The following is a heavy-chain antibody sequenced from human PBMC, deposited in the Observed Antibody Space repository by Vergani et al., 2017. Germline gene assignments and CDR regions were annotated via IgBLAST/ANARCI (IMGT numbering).Heavy chain of an antibody. D-gene: IGHD3-3*01. V-gene: IGHV5-51*01. CDR2: IYPGDSDI. J-gene: IGHJ4*02. CDR1: GYSFTNYW. CDR3: ARRGYYNYDPPDY. Sequence: EVQLVQSGAEVKKPGESLKISCKGSGYSFTNYWIGWVRQMPGKGLEWMGIIYPGDSDITYNPSFQGQVTISADKSIGTAYLQWNSLKASDTAIYYGARRGYYNYDPPDYWGQGTLVTVSS.